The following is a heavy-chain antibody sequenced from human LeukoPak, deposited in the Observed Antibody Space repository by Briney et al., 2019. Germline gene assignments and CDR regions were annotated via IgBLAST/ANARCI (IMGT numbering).Heavy chain of an antibody. CDR1: GYTFTSYG. CDR3: ARGYTYEGDY. J-gene: IGHJ4*02. D-gene: IGHD5-12*01. V-gene: IGHV1-18*01. Sequence: ASVKVSCKASGYTFTSYGISWVRQAPGQGLEWMGWISAYNGNTNYAQKFQGRVTITADESTSTAYMELSSLRSEDTAVYYCARGYTYEGDYWGQGTLVTVSS. CDR2: ISAYNGNT.